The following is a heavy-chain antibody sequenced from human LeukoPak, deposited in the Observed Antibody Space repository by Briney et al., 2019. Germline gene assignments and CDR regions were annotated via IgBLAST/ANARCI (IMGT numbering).Heavy chain of an antibody. CDR2: INSDGSST. Sequence: GGSLRLSCAASGFTFSSYWMHWVRQALGKGLVWVSRINSDGSSTSYADSVKGRFTISRDNAKNTLYLQMNSLRAEDTAVYYCARDRGKGGNKGDYWGQGTLVTVSS. CDR1: GFTFSSYW. CDR3: ARDRGKGGNKGDY. D-gene: IGHD1/OR15-1a*01. J-gene: IGHJ4*02. V-gene: IGHV3-74*01.